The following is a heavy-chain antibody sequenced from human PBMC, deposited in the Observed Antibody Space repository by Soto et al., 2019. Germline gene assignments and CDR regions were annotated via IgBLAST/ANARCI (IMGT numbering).Heavy chain of an antibody. Sequence: QLQLQESGPGLVKPSETLSLTCTVSGGSISSSNFWWGWIRQPPGRGLEWIGTIYYTETYYNPSLKSRVTISVDTSKNQFSLKLSSVTAADTAVYYCARLLPAAAGTLDYWGQGTLVTVSS. V-gene: IGHV4-39*01. J-gene: IGHJ4*02. CDR3: ARLLPAAAGTLDY. D-gene: IGHD6-13*01. CDR2: IYYTET. CDR1: GGSISSSNFW.